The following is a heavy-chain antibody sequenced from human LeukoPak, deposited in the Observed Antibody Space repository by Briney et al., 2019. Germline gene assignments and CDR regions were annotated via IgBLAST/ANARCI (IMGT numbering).Heavy chain of an antibody. CDR2: IYYTGST. V-gene: IGHV4-59*08. CDR3: ARISSSAPYFDY. CDR1: GGSISGYY. D-gene: IGHD6-6*01. Sequence: SETLSLTCSVSGGSISGYYWSWMRQPPPKGLEWIGYIYYTGSTNYNPSLKRRVTISVDTSMNQFSLKLSSVTAADTAVYYCARISSSAPYFDYWGQGSLVTVSS. J-gene: IGHJ4*02.